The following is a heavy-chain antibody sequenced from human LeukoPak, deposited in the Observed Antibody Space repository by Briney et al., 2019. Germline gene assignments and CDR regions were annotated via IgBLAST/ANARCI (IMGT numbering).Heavy chain of an antibody. CDR3: ARKYSSGWYPLDY. Sequence: ASVTVSFTASGYTFTIYYMHWVRQPPAQGLEWMGLINPSGGSTSYAQKFQGRVTITSDTSTSTVYMELSSLRSEDTAVYYCARKYSSGWYPLDYWGQGTLVTVSS. V-gene: IGHV1-46*01. J-gene: IGHJ4*02. CDR2: INPSGGST. D-gene: IGHD6-19*01. CDR1: GYTFTIYY.